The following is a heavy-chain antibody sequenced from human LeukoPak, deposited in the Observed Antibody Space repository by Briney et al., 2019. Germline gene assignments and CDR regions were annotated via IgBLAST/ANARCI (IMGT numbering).Heavy chain of an antibody. D-gene: IGHD2-2*03. CDR3: VGMDIVVVPAAMSFDY. V-gene: IGHV1-2*02. CDR1: GYTSTGYY. Sequence: ASVKVSCKASGYTSTGYYMHWVRQAPGQGLEWMGWINPNSGGTNYAQKFQGRVTMTRDTSISTAYMELSRLRSDDTAVYYCVGMDIVVVPAAMSFDYWGQGTLVTVSS. CDR2: INPNSGGT. J-gene: IGHJ4*02.